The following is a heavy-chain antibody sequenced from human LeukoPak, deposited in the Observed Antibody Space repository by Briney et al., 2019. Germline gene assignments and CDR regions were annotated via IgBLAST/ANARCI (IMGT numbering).Heavy chain of an antibody. J-gene: IGHJ2*01. CDR1: GFTFDDYG. V-gene: IGHV3-20*04. Sequence: RPGGSLRLSCAASGFTFDDYGMSWARQAPGKGLVWVSGINWNGGSTGYADSVKGRFTISRDNARNSLYLQMNSLRAEDTALYYCARVYDYGERKYWYFDLWGRGTLVTVSS. CDR2: INWNGGST. CDR3: ARVYDYGERKYWYFDL. D-gene: IGHD4-17*01.